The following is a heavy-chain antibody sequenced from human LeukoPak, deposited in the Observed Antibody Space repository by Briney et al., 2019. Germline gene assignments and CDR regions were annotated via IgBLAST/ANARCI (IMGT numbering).Heavy chain of an antibody. CDR3: TTDPHIAARLLSVGGHWFDP. CDR2: IKSKTDGGTT. Sequence: GGSLRLSCAASGFTFSNAWMSWVRQAPGKGLEWVGRIKSKTDGGTTDYAAPVKGRFTISRDDSKNTLYLQMNSLKTEDTAVYYCTTDPHIAARLLSVGGHWFDPWGRGTLVTVSS. J-gene: IGHJ5*02. D-gene: IGHD6-6*01. V-gene: IGHV3-15*01. CDR1: GFTFSNAW.